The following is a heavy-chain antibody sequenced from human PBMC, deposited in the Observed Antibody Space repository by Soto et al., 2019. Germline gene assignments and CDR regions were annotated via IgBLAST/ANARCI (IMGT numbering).Heavy chain of an antibody. V-gene: IGHV3-21*01. CDR1: GFTFSSYS. CDR3: ARGSHDILTGYPTYYFDY. J-gene: IGHJ4*02. D-gene: IGHD3-9*01. CDR2: ISSSSSYI. Sequence: GGSLRLSCAASGFTFSSYSMNWVRQAPGKGLEWVSSISSSSSYIYYADSVKGRFTISRDNAKNSLYLQMNSLRAEDTAVYYCARGSHDILTGYPTYYFDYWGQGTLVTVSS.